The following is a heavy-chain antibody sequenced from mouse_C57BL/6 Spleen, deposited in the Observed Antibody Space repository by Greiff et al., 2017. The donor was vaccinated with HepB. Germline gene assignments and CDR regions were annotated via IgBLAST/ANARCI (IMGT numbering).Heavy chain of an antibody. CDR2: INPYNGGT. V-gene: IGHV1-19*01. CDR3: ARFLYYGSRSYAMDY. CDR1: GYTFTDYY. Sequence: EVQLQQSGPVLVKPGASVKMSCKASGYTFTDYYMNWVKQSHGKSLEWIGVINPYNGGTSYNQKFKGKATLTVDKSSSTAYMELNSLTSEDSAVYYCARFLYYGSRSYAMDYWGQGTSVTVSS. J-gene: IGHJ4*01. D-gene: IGHD1-1*01.